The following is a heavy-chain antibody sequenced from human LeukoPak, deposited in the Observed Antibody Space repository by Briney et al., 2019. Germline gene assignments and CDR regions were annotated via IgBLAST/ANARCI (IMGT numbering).Heavy chain of an antibody. J-gene: IGHJ4*02. CDR1: GFTFSSYW. CDR2: IKKDGSEK. Sequence: PGGSLRLSCAASGFTFSSYWMSWVRQAPGKGLEWVANIKKDGSEKYYVDSVKGRFTISRDNAKTSLYLQMNSLRAEDTAVYYCARESLLYYFDYWGQGTLVTVSS. D-gene: IGHD2-21*01. CDR3: ARESLLYYFDY. V-gene: IGHV3-7*01.